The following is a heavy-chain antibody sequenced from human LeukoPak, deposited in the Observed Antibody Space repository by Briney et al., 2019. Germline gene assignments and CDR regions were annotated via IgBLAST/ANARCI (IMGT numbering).Heavy chain of an antibody. CDR1: GYTFTSYG. J-gene: IGHJ5*02. V-gene: IGHV1-18*01. D-gene: IGHD6-13*01. CDR2: ISAYNGNT. CDR3: ARDFRSRGIAAALGTFDP. Sequence: XSVRVSCKASGYTFTSYGISWVRQAPGQGLEWMGGISAYNGNTNYAQKLQGRVTMTTDTSTSTAYMELRSLRSDDTAVYYCARDFRSRGIAAALGTFDPWGQGTLVTVSS.